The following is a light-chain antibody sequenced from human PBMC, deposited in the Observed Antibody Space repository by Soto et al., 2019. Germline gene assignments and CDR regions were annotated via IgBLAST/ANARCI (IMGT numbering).Light chain of an antibody. CDR3: QQYNSYPYT. J-gene: IGKJ2*01. CDR1: QSISSW. Sequence: DIQMTQSPSTLSASVGDRVTITGRASQSISSWLAWYQQKPGKDPKLLIYDASSLESGDPSRFSGSGSGTEFTLTFSSLQPDDFATYYCQQYNSYPYTFGQGTKLEIK. V-gene: IGKV1-5*01. CDR2: DAS.